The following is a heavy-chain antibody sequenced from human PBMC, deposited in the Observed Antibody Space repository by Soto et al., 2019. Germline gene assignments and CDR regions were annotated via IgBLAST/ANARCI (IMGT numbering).Heavy chain of an antibody. D-gene: IGHD1-26*01. CDR2: ISGSGVSK. J-gene: IGHJ4*02. Sequence: GSLRLSCVVSGFIFSSSAMNWVRQAPGKGLEWVSTISGSGVSKYYADSVKGRFTISRDNSNNTVSLQMNSLRAEDAAVYYCAKDRSPGATTWNVYWGQGTLVTVSS. CDR1: GFIFSSSA. CDR3: AKDRSPGATTWNVY. V-gene: IGHV3-23*01.